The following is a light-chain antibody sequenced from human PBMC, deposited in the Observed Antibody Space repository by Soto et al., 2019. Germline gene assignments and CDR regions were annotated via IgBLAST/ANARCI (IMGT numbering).Light chain of an antibody. J-gene: IGLJ2*01. V-gene: IGLV2-14*01. Sequence: QSALTQPAPVSGSPGQSITISCTGTSSDVGAYNYVSWYQQHPGKAPKVMIYDVSNRPSGVSNRFSGSKSGSTASLTISGLQAEDEADYYCSSYTTSSTVVFGGGTKLTVL. CDR3: SSYTTSSTVV. CDR2: DVS. CDR1: SSDVGAYNY.